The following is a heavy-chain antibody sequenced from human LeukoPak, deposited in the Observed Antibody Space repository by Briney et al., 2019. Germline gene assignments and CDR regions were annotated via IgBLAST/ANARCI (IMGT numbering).Heavy chain of an antibody. Sequence: ASVKVPCKASGYTFTSYYMHWVRQAPGQGLEWMGIINPSGGSTSYAQKFQGRVTMTRDTSTSTVYMELSSLRSEDTAVYYCARDGDGSFARRANCFDYWGQGTLVTVSS. CDR1: GYTFTSYY. J-gene: IGHJ4*02. CDR2: INPSGGST. V-gene: IGHV1-46*01. D-gene: IGHD2-21*01. CDR3: ARDGDGSFARRANCFDY.